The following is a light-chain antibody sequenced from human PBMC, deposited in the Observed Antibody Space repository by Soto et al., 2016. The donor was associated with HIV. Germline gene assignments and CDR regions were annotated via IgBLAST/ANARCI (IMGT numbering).Light chain of an antibody. V-gene: IGLV3-1*01. Sequence: SYELSQPPSVSVSPGQTASVPCSGDNLGKICFWYQHKPGQSPVLVIYQDIKRPSEIPDRFSGSSSENTATLTISETQAVDEADYYCQAWDTSNVVFGGGTKLTVL. CDR2: QDI. CDR3: QAWDTSNVV. CDR1: NLGKI. J-gene: IGLJ2*01.